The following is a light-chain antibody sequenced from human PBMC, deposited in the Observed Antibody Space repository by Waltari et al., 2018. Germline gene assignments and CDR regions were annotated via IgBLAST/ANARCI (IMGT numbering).Light chain of an antibody. CDR1: ALPRQF. Sequence: SSELTQPPSVSVSPGQKARITCSGDALPRQFASWYQQKPGQAPVIVIYKDTGRPSEIPERFSGSSSGTTVTLTISGVQAEDEADYYCQSADASGTYKLFGGGTKLTVL. CDR2: KDT. CDR3: QSADASGTYKL. J-gene: IGLJ2*01. V-gene: IGLV3-25*03.